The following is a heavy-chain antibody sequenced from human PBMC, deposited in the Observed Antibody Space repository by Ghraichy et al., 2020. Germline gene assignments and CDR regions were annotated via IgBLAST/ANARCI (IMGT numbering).Heavy chain of an antibody. D-gene: IGHD3-16*02. Sequence: SETLSLTCNVSGDSISSSSYYYCGWIRQPPGQGLEWIGTINYSGTTYYNPSLKSRVTISVDTPKNQFSLKLTSVTAADTAVYYCARSRSGGLLITFGGIVARLDVWGKGTTVTVSA. J-gene: IGHJ6*04. CDR1: GDSISSSSYYY. V-gene: IGHV4-39*01. CDR2: INYSGTT. CDR3: ARSRSGGLLITFGGIVARLDV.